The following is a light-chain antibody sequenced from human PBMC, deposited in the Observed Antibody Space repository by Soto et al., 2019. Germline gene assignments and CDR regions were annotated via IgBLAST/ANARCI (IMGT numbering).Light chain of an antibody. CDR2: GAS. Sequence: DIQMTQSPSTLSASVGDRVTLTCRASQTISTWLAWYQQKPGKAPKLLIYGASSLQTGVPSRFSDSGSGTEFTLTISSLQPDDFATYYCQQYNSYSYTFGQGTKLEIK. J-gene: IGKJ2*01. CDR1: QTISTW. V-gene: IGKV1-5*01. CDR3: QQYNSYSYT.